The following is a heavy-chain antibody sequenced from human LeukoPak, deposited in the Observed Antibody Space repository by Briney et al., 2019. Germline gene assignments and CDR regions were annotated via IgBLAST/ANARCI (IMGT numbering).Heavy chain of an antibody. J-gene: IGHJ6*02. CDR3: ARDADITIFGVVIMDYYYYGMDV. CDR1: GFTFSSYS. V-gene: IGHV3-48*02. CDR2: ISSSSSTI. Sequence: GGSLRLSCAASGFTFSSYSMNWVRQAPGKGLEWVSYISSSSSTIYYADSVKGRFTISRDNAKNSLYLQMNSLRDEDTAVYYCARDADITIFGVVIMDYYYYGMDVWGQGTTVTVSS. D-gene: IGHD3-3*01.